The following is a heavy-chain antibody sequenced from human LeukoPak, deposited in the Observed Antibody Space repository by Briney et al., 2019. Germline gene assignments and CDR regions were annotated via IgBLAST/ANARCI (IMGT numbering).Heavy chain of an antibody. Sequence: PSETLSLTCAVSGYSISSGYYWSWIRQPPGKGLEWIATINHSGETYYNPSLKSRVPISVDTSKNQFSLKLSSVTAAGTAIYYCARYTANKSGYSFDYWGQGTLVTVSS. CDR2: INHSGET. CDR1: GYSISSGYY. CDR3: ARYTANKSGYSFDY. V-gene: IGHV4-38-2*01. J-gene: IGHJ4*02. D-gene: IGHD3-22*01.